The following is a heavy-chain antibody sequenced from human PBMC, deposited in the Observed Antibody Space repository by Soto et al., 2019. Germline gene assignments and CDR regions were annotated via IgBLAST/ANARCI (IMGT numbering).Heavy chain of an antibody. CDR1: GYTLSNYH. D-gene: IGHD1-7*01. J-gene: IGHJ4*02. CDR2: INPSDEGT. V-gene: IGHV1-46*01. CDR3: ARDSGDNWTYEAH. Sequence: ASVKVSCKASGYTLSNYHMHWVRQAPGQGLEWMGIINPSDEGTLYAQKFQGRVSMTRDTSTSTVYMELTSVTAADTAVYYCARDSGDNWTYEAHWGQGTQVTVSS.